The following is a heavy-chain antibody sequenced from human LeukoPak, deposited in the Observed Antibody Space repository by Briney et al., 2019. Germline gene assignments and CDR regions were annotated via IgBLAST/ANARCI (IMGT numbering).Heavy chain of an antibody. CDR2: IIPIFGTA. CDR3: AVFTMVRGDKAY. D-gene: IGHD3-10*01. Sequence: SVKVSCKASGGTFSSYAISWVRQAPGQGLEWMGGIIPIFGTANYAQKFQGRVTITADESTSTAYMELSSLRSEDTAVYYCAVFTMVRGDKAYWGQGTLVTVSS. J-gene: IGHJ4*02. CDR1: GGTFSSYA. V-gene: IGHV1-69*13.